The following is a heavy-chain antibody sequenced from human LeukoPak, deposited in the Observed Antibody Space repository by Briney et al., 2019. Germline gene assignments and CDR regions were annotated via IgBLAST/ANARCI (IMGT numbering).Heavy chain of an antibody. V-gene: IGHV3-30*02. CDR3: ARSGDYGDFVFDY. CDR2: IRYDGSNK. CDR1: GFTFSSYG. D-gene: IGHD4-17*01. Sequence: GSLRLSCAASGFTFSSYGMHWVRQAPGKGLEWVAFIRYDGSNKYYADSVKGRFTISRDNSKNTLYLQMNSLRAEDTAVYYCARSGDYGDFVFDYWGQGTLVTVSS. J-gene: IGHJ4*02.